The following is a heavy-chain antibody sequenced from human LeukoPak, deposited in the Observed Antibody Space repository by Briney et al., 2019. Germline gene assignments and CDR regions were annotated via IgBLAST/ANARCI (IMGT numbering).Heavy chain of an antibody. D-gene: IGHD3-3*01. J-gene: IGHJ4*02. V-gene: IGHV3-74*01. CDR2: INSDGSST. Sequence: PGGSLRLSCAASGFTFSSYAMSWVRQAPGKGLVWVSRINSDGSSTSYAVSVKGRFTISRDNAKNTLYLQMNSLRAEDTAVYYCARVRSTSGQLFGYWGQGTLVTVSS. CDR1: GFTFSSYA. CDR3: ARVRSTSGQLFGY.